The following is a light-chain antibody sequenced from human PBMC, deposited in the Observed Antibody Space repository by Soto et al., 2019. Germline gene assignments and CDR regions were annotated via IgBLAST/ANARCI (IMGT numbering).Light chain of an antibody. V-gene: IGKV1-5*01. CDR3: LKDYTLWT. CDR2: DVS. Sequence: DIQMTQSPSTVSAYVGDSVTITCRASQSITTWLAWYQQRPGKAPKLLIYDVSSLQSGVPSRFSGSGSGTEFTLTISSLQPDDLATYYCLKDYTLWTLGQGTNVDIK. CDR1: QSITTW. J-gene: IGKJ1*01.